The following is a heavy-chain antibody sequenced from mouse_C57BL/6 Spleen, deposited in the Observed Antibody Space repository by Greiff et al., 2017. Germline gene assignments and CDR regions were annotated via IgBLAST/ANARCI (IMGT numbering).Heavy chain of an antibody. V-gene: IGHV1-80*01. J-gene: IGHJ1*03. CDR3: ARGDYRWYFDV. CDR2: IYPGDGDT. Sequence: VNLVESGAELVKPGASVKISCKASGYAFSSYWMNWVKQRPGKGLEWIGQIYPGDGDTNYNGKFKGKATLTADKSSSTAYMQLSSLTSEDSAVYFCARGDYRWYFDVWGTGTTVTVSS. D-gene: IGHD2-4*01. CDR1: GYAFSSYW.